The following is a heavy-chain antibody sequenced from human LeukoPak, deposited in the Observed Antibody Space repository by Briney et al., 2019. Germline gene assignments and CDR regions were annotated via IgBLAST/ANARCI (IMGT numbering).Heavy chain of an antibody. CDR2: INAGNGNT. CDR3: ARSGSGSSYYYYYGMDV. CDR1: GHTFTSYA. V-gene: IGHV1-3*01. Sequence: ASVKVSCKASGHTFTSYAMHWVRQAPGQRLEWMGWINAGNGNTKYSQKFQGRVTITRDTSASTAYMELSSLRSEDTAVYYCARSGSGSSYYYYYGMDVWGQGTTVTVSS. D-gene: IGHD3-10*01. J-gene: IGHJ6*02.